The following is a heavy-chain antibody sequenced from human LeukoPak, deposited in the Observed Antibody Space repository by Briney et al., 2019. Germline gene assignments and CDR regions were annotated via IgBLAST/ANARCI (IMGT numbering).Heavy chain of an antibody. V-gene: IGHV3-11*04. D-gene: IGHD6-6*01. CDR2: ISSSGSTI. CDR3: ARDRTSSSSPYYFDY. CDR1: GFTFSDYY. J-gene: IGHJ4*02. Sequence: GGSLRLSCAASGFTFSDYYMSWIRQAPGKGLGWVSYISSSGSTIYYADSVNGRFTISRDNAKNTLYLQMNSLRAEDTAVYSCARDRTSSSSPYYFDYWGQGTLVTVSS.